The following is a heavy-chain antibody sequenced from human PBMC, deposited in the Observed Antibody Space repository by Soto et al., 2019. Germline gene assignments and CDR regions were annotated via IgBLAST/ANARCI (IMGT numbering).Heavy chain of an antibody. J-gene: IGHJ6*02. CDR3: ALQRGSADYYYYGMDV. D-gene: IGHD3-10*01. CDR2: ISGSGGST. Sequence: EVQLLESGGGLVQPGGSLRLSCAASGFTFSSYAMSWVRQAPGKGLEWVSAISGSGGSTYYADSVKGRFTISRDNSKNTLYLKMNSLRAEDTAVYYCALQRGSADYYYYGMDVWGQGTTVTVSS. CDR1: GFTFSSYA. V-gene: IGHV3-23*01.